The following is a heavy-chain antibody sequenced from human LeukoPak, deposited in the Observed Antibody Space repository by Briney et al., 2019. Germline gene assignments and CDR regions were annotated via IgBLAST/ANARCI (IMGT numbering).Heavy chain of an antibody. CDR3: ARGFPSPDKRPC. D-gene: IGHD3-10*01. Sequence: PGGSLRLSCAASGFTISSYAMHWVRQAPGKGLEYVSAISSNGGSTYYANSVKGRFTISRDNSKNTLYLQVGSLRAEDMAVYYCARGFPSPDKRPCWGQGTLVTVSS. V-gene: IGHV3-64*01. CDR1: GFTISSYA. J-gene: IGHJ4*02. CDR2: ISSNGGST.